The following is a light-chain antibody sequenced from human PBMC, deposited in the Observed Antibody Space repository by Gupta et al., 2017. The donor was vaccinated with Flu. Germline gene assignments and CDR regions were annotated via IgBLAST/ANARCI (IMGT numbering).Light chain of an antibody. V-gene: IGKV1-39*01. Sequence: PSPLSASVGDRVTISCRASQNILTYLNWYQQKPGKAPKLLIYAASTLQSGVPSGFSGNGSGTDFTLTISRLQPEDFATYYCEQTDTTPRTFGQGTKLEIK. CDR1: QNILTY. CDR2: AAS. J-gene: IGKJ2*01. CDR3: EQTDTTPRT.